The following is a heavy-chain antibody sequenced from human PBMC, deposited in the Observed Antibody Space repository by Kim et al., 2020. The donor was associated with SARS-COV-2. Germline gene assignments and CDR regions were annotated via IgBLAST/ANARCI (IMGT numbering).Heavy chain of an antibody. J-gene: IGHJ6*02. CDR2: IGTAGDT. D-gene: IGHD1-1*01. Sequence: GGSLRLSCAASGFTFSSYDMHWVRQATGKGLEWVSAIGTAGDTYYPGSVKGRFTISRENAKNSLYLQMNSLRAGDTAVYYCARALAENEYYYYYGMDVWGQGTTVTVSS. CDR1: GFTFSSYD. CDR3: ARALAENEYYYYYGMDV. V-gene: IGHV3-13*01.